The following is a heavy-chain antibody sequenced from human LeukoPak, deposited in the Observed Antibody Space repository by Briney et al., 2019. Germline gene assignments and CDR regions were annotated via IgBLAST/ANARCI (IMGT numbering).Heavy chain of an antibody. V-gene: IGHV3-23*01. CDR3: AKDAFAAGGYFDY. J-gene: IGHJ4*02. D-gene: IGHD3-3*02. CDR2: ISVNGGST. CDR1: GFTLSSYA. Sequence: GGSLRLSCAASGFTLSSYAMNWVRLAPGKGLEWVSGISVNGGSTYYADSVKGRFTISRDNSKNTLYLQMNSLRAEDTAVYYCAKDAFAAGGYFDYWGQGTLVTVSS.